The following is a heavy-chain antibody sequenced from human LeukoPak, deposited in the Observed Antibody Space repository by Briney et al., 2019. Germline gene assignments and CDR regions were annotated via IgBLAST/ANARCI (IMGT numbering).Heavy chain of an antibody. D-gene: IGHD2-2*01. CDR1: GGSISSYY. CDR2: IYHSGST. CDR3: ARQSCSSTSCYVAYGMDV. Sequence: PSETLSLTCTVSGGSISSYYWSWIRQPPGKGLEWIGYIYHSGSTNYNPSLKSRVTISLDTSKNQFSLKLSSVTAADTAVYYCARQSCSSTSCYVAYGMDVWGQGTTVTVSS. V-gene: IGHV4-59*08. J-gene: IGHJ6*02.